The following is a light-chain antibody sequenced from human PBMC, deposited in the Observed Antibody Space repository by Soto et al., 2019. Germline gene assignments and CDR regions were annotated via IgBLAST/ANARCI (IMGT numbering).Light chain of an antibody. V-gene: IGKV3-11*01. CDR3: QQRSNWPIT. Sequence: EIVLAQSPATLSLSPGERATLSCRASQSVSSYLAWYQQKPGQAPRLLIYGASSRATGIPDRFSGSGSGTDFTLTISSLEPEDFALYYCQQRSNWPITFGQGTKVDI. CDR2: GAS. CDR1: QSVSSY. J-gene: IGKJ1*01.